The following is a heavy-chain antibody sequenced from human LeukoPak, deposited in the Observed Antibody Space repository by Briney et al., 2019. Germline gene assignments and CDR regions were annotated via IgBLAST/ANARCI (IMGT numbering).Heavy chain of an antibody. V-gene: IGHV1-69*05. J-gene: IGHJ5*02. CDR3: ARAGYSSSWYVGGCFDP. D-gene: IGHD6-13*01. Sequence: SVKVSCKASGGTFSSYAISWVRQAPGQGPERMGGIIPIFGTANYAQKFQGRVTTTTDESTSTAYMEPSSLRSEDTAVYYCARAGYSSSWYVGGCFDPWGQGTLVTVSS. CDR1: GGTFSSYA. CDR2: IIPIFGTA.